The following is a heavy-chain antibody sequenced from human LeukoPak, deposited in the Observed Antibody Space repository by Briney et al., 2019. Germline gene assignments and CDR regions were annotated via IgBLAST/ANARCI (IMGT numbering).Heavy chain of an antibody. Sequence: SETLSLTCTVSGGSISSSSYYWGWIRQPPGKGLEWIGSIYYSGSTYYNPSLKSRVTISVDTSKNQFSLKLSSVTAADTAVYYCARQEQWLVPGWFDPWGQGTLVTVSS. V-gene: IGHV4-39*01. CDR3: ARQEQWLVPGWFDP. D-gene: IGHD6-19*01. J-gene: IGHJ5*02. CDR2: IYYSGST. CDR1: GGSISSSSYY.